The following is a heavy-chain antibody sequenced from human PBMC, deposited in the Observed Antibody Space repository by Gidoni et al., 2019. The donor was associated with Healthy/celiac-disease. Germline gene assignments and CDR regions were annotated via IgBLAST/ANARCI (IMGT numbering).Heavy chain of an antibody. J-gene: IGHJ4*02. Sequence: VQLVQSGAEVKKPGSSVTVSCKASGGTFSSYAISLVRQAAGQWLEWMGGIIPIFCTANYAQTFQGRVPITADESTSPAYLVASRPMSEDPGVLYFARGFIGWGLLPNWGQGT. V-gene: IGHV1-69*01. CDR3: ARGFIGWGLLPN. CDR1: GGTFSSYA. CDR2: IIPIFCTA. D-gene: IGHD1-26*01.